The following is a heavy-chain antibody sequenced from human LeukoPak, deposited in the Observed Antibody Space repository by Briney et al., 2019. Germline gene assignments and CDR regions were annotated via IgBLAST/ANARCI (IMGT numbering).Heavy chain of an antibody. V-gene: IGHV4-59*01. Sequence: PSETLSLTCTVSGGSLSSYYWSWMRHSPEKGLEWNGYVYYSGRTNYNPALKSRVTISLDTSENQFSLKLSSVTAADTAVYYCAREANSPPALYWYFDLWGRGNQVTVSS. D-gene: IGHD2-21*01. CDR2: VYYSGRT. CDR1: GGSLSSYY. CDR3: AREANSPPALYWYFDL. J-gene: IGHJ2*01.